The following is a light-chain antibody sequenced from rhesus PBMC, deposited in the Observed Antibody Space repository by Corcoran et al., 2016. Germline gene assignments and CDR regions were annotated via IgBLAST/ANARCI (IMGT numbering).Light chain of an antibody. CDR3: MQGTHWPLT. V-gene: IGKV2-64*01. Sequence: DVVMTQSPLSLPVTPGQPASISCRSSQSLLHSNGNTYLSWFLQKPGQPPRRRIYKVSNRDSGVPDRFSGSGAGQDFTLKISRVEAEDVGVYYCMQGTHWPLTFGPGTKLDIK. CDR1: QSLLHSNGNTY. J-gene: IGKJ3*01. CDR2: KVS.